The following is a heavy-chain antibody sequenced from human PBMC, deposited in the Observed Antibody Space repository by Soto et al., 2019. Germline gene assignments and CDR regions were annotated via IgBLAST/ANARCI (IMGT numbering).Heavy chain of an antibody. D-gene: IGHD3-22*01. J-gene: IGHJ4*02. CDR2: IIPIFGTA. CDR1: GGTFSSYA. V-gene: IGHV1-69*12. CDR3: ARDCPHYDSSGYCTDY. Sequence: QVQLVQSGAEVKKPGSSVKVSCKASGGTFSSYAISWVRQAPGQGLEWMGGIIPIFGTANYAQKFQGRVTMTADESTSTAYMELSSLRSEDTAVYYCARDCPHYDSSGYCTDYWGQGTLVTVSS.